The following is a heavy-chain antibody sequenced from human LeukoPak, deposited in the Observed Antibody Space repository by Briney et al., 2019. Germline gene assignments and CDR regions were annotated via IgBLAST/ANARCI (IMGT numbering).Heavy chain of an antibody. CDR3: AKEGHVAYYYYYYMDV. J-gene: IGHJ6*03. CDR2: ISGSGGST. CDR1: GFTFSSYG. D-gene: IGHD2-21*01. V-gene: IGHV3-23*01. Sequence: GGSLRLSCAASGFTFSSYGMSWVRQAPGKGLEWVSAISGSGGSTYYADSVKGRFTISRDNSKNTLYLQMNSLRAEDTAVYYCAKEGHVAYYYYYYMDVWGKGTTVTISS.